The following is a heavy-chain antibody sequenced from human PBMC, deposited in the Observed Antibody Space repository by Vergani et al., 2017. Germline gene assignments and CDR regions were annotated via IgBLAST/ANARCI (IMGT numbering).Heavy chain of an antibody. Sequence: QVQVVQSGAEVKKSGASVKVSCKTSGYTFSNYYMHLVRQAPGQGLEWMGIINPSGGHTNYAQKFQGRVTMTRDTSTSTVYMELSSLISEDTAIYYCARGDYGILTGYRYWGQGTLVTVSA. J-gene: IGHJ4*02. D-gene: IGHD3-9*01. CDR2: INPSGGHT. CDR3: ARGDYGILTGYRY. CDR1: GYTFSNYY. V-gene: IGHV1-46*03.